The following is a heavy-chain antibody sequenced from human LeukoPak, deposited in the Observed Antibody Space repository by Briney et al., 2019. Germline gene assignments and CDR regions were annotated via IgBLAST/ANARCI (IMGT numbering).Heavy chain of an antibody. J-gene: IGHJ4*02. CDR3: ARETTVIKKIDY. D-gene: IGHD4-17*01. Sequence: GGSLRLSCEASGYTFSSYSMNWVRQAPGKGLEWVSSISSSSGYIYYADSVKGRFTISRDNAKNSLYLQMNSLRDEDTAIYYCARETTVIKKIDYWGQGTLVTVSS. CDR2: ISSSSGYI. CDR1: GYTFSSYS. V-gene: IGHV3-21*01.